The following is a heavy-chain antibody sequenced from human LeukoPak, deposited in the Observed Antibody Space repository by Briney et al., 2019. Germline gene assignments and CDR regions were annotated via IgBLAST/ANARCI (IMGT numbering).Heavy chain of an antibody. V-gene: IGHV3-23*01. Sequence: GGSLRLSCAASGFTFSSYAMSWVRQAPGKGLEWVSAISGSGGSTYYADSVKGRFTISRDNSKNTLYLQMNSLRAEDTAVYYCAKDRTGGSGSYSYGYWGQGTLVTGSS. CDR1: GFTFSSYA. D-gene: IGHD3-10*01. CDR2: ISGSGGST. CDR3: AKDRTGGSGSYSYGY. J-gene: IGHJ4*02.